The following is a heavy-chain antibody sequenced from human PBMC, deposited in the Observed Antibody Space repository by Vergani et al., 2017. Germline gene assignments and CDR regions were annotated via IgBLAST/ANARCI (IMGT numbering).Heavy chain of an antibody. CDR3: ARATCSGGSCYRGFEY. D-gene: IGHD2-15*01. J-gene: IGHJ4*02. CDR2: IIPSLATT. V-gene: IGHV1-69*11. CDR1: GGTFSSYA. Sequence: QVQLVQSGAEVKKPGSSVKVSCKASGGTFSSYALNWVRQAPGQGLEWMGSIIPSLATTIYAQKFQGRVTITEDESTSTAYMELSSLKLEDTAVFYCARATCSGGSCYRGFEYWGQGSLITVSS.